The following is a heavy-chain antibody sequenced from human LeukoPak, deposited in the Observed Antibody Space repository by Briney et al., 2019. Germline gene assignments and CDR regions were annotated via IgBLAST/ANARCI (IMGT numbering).Heavy chain of an antibody. V-gene: IGHV4-59*01. CDR2: IYYSGST. CDR1: GGSISSYY. Sequence: SETLSLTCTVSGGSISSYYWSWIRQPPGKGLEWIGYIYYSGSTNYNPSLKSRVTISVDTPKNQFSLKLSSVTAADTAVYYCARRANSGFDAFDIWGQGTWSPSLQ. J-gene: IGHJ3*02. CDR3: ARRANSGFDAFDI. D-gene: IGHD3-22*01.